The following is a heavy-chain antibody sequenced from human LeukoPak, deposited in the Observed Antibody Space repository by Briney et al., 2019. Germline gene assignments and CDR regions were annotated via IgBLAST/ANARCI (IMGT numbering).Heavy chain of an antibody. CDR2: ISSRTSDT. D-gene: IGHD1-1*01. J-gene: IGHJ4*02. Sequence: GGSLRLSCAASGFTFSDYYMSWIRQAPGKGLEWVSYISSRTSDTNYVDSVKGRFTISRDNAKNSLYLQMYSLRAEDTAVYYCTRVGSSGSVDYRGQGTLVTVSS. CDR1: GFTFSDYY. V-gene: IGHV3-11*06. CDR3: TRVGSSGSVDY.